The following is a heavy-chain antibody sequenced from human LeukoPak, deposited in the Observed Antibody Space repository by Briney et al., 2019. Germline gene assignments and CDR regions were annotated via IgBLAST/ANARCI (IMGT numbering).Heavy chain of an antibody. J-gene: IGHJ3*02. CDR1: GFTFTSSA. CDR2: IVVGSGNT. CDR3: AADTDTMVREGVLAFDI. Sequence: GASVKVSCKASGFTFTSSAMQWVRQARGQRLEWIGWIVVGSGNTNYAQKFQERVTITRDMSTSTAYMELSSLRSEDTAVYYCAADTDTMVREGVLAFDIWGQGTMVTVSS. V-gene: IGHV1-58*02. D-gene: IGHD3-10*01.